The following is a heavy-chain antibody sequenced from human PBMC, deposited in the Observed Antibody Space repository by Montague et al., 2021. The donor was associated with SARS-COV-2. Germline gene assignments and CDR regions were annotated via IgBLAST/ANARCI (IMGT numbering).Heavy chain of an antibody. Sequence: SETLSLTCTVSGGSISSYYWSWIRQPPGKGLEWIGYIYYSGSTNYNPSLKSRVTISIDTSKNQFSLKLSSVNAADTAVYYCARHALGYFDWLNEGYFDYWGQGTLVTVSS. J-gene: IGHJ4*02. D-gene: IGHD3-9*01. CDR3: ARHALGYFDWLNEGYFDY. V-gene: IGHV4-59*08. CDR1: GGSISSYY. CDR2: IYYSGST.